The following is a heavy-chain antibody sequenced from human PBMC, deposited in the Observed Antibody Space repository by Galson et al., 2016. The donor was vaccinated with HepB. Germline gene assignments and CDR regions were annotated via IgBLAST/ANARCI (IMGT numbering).Heavy chain of an antibody. CDR2: IRSKADGGTT. V-gene: IGHV3-15*01. Sequence: SLRLSCAASGFTFSNAWMSWVRQVPGKGLEWAGRIRSKADGGTTDYAAFVKGRFTVSRDDSKSMLYLQMNSLNTEDTAVYYCTPRTGSHWGQGTTVTVSS. D-gene: IGHD3-10*01. CDR3: TPRTGSH. CDR1: GFTFSNAW. J-gene: IGHJ6*02.